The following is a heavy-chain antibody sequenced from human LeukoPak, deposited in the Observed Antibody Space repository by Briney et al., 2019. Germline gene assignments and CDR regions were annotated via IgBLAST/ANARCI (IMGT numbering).Heavy chain of an antibody. J-gene: IGHJ4*02. Sequence: PGGSLRLSCAASGFTFSGSAMHWVRQASGKGLEWVGRIRSKANSYATAYAASVKGRFTISRDDSKNTAYLQMNSLKTEDTAVYYCAKSHLPNAYSGTYYCDYWGQGTLVTVSS. V-gene: IGHV3-73*01. D-gene: IGHD1-26*01. CDR1: GFTFSGSA. CDR2: IRSKANSYAT. CDR3: AKSHLPNAYSGTYYCDY.